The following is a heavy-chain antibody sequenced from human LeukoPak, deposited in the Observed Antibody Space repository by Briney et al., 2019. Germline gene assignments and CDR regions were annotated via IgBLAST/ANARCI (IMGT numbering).Heavy chain of an antibody. D-gene: IGHD5-24*01. CDR2: ISQNGDS. CDR3: ARSRGWLQSHPLDY. V-gene: IGHV4-34*01. Sequence: SETLSLTCGVYGGSLSFYYWSWIRQSPGKGLEWIAEISQNGDSNYNPSLKSRVTISLGTSKNQLSLKLNSVTAADTAVYYCARSRGWLQSHPLDYWGQGTLVTVSS. J-gene: IGHJ4*02. CDR1: GGSLSFYY.